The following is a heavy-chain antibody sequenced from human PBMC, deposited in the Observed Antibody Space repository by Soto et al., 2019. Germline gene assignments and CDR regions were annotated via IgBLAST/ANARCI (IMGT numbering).Heavy chain of an antibody. D-gene: IGHD3-16*01. V-gene: IGHV3-64*02. J-gene: IGHJ4*02. CDR1: GFTFSSFS. Sequence: GGSLRLSCAASGFTFSSFSMYWVRQAPGKGLEYVSAISARGGDTYYADSVRGRFTISRDNSKNTLYLQMSSLRAEDMAVYYCARVGGEGYLDSWGQGTLVTVSS. CDR3: ARVGGEGYLDS. CDR2: ISARGGDT.